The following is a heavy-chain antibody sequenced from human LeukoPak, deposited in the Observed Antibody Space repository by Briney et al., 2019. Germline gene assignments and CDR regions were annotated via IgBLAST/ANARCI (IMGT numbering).Heavy chain of an antibody. Sequence: ASVKVSCKASGYTFTGYYMHWVRQAPGQGLEWMGWINPNSGGTNYAQKFQGRVTMTRDTSISTAYMELSRLRSDDTAVYYCASLEYSSSPGAFDIWGQGTMVTVSS. CDR1: GYTFTGYY. J-gene: IGHJ3*02. CDR3: ASLEYSSSPGAFDI. V-gene: IGHV1-2*02. D-gene: IGHD6-6*01. CDR2: INPNSGGT.